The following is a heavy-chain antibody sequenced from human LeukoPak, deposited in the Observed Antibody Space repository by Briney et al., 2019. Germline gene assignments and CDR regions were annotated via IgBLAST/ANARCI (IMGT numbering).Heavy chain of an antibody. J-gene: IGHJ4*02. CDR1: GYTFTSYD. V-gene: IGHV1-8*01. CDR2: MNPNSGNT. D-gene: IGHD4-17*01. Sequence: GASVTVSCKASGYTFTSYDINWVRQATGQGLEWMGWMNPNSGNTGYAQKFQGRVTMTRNTSISTAYMELSSLRSEDTAVYYCARGPFFTTVTRDYWGQGTLVTVSS. CDR3: ARGPFFTTVTRDY.